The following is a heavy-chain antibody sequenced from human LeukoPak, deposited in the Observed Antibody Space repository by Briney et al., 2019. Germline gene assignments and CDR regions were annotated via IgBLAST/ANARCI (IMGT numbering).Heavy chain of an antibody. D-gene: IGHD3-3*01. Sequence: SDTLSLTCAVYGGSLSGYYWRWIRQPPGKGLEWMGEINHSESTNYNPSLKSRVTISVDTSKNQFCRKLSSVTAADAAVYYCARTYYDFWSGYGAFDIWGQGTMVTVSS. J-gene: IGHJ3*02. CDR2: INHSEST. CDR1: GGSLSGYY. V-gene: IGHV4-34*01. CDR3: ARTYYDFWSGYGAFDI.